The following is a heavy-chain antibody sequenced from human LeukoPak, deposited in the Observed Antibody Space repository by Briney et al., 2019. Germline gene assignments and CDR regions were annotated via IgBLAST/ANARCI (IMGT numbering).Heavy chain of an antibody. J-gene: IGHJ4*02. D-gene: IGHD1-26*01. CDR1: GFTFSSYA. Sequence: GGSLRLSCAASGFTFSSYAMSWVRQAPGKGLEWVSAISGSGGSTYYADSVKGRFTISRDNSKNTLYLQMNSLRAEDTAVYYCANDLEDGRWELIIDYWGQGTLVTVSS. V-gene: IGHV3-23*01. CDR3: ANDLEDGRWELIIDY. CDR2: ISGSGGST.